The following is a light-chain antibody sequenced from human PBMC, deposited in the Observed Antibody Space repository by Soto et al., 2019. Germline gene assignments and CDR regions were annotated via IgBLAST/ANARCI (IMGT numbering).Light chain of an antibody. Sequence: EIVLTQSPGTLSLSPGERATLSCRASQSVSSNYLAWYQQKPGQAPRLVIYGASNRATGIPDRFSGSGSGTDFTLTINRLEPEDFAVYYCQQYGISPPYTFGQGTKLDIK. J-gene: IGKJ2*01. CDR1: QSVSSNY. V-gene: IGKV3-20*01. CDR3: QQYGISPPYT. CDR2: GAS.